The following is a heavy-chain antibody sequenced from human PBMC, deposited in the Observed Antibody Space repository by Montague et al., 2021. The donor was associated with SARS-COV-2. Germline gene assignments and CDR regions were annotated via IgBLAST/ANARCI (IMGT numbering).Heavy chain of an antibody. V-gene: IGHV3-23*05. Sequence: SLRLSCAASGFSFSNYEMNWIRQAPGKGLKWVSRISSVDEKYYADSVKGHFIISRDSPRNTVYLQMSSLTAEDTAMYYCAKGLGMTANKYVMHVGGPGTAVNVS. CDR3: AKGLGMTANKYVMHV. CDR2: ISSVDEK. J-gene: IGHJ6*02. CDR1: GFSFSNYE. D-gene: IGHD6-19*01.